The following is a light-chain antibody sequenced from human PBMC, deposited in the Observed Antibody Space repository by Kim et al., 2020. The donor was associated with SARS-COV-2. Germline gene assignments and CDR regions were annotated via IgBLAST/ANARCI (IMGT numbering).Light chain of an antibody. CDR1: SSDVGSYNR. CDR2: EVN. J-gene: IGLJ2*01. CDR3: SSYTDSGIVI. Sequence: GQSVTISCPGTSSDVGSYNRVSWYQQAPGTAPTLMIYEVNYRPSGVPDRFSGSKSGTTASLTISGLQAEDEADYYCSSYTDSGIVIFGGGTQLTVL. V-gene: IGLV2-18*02.